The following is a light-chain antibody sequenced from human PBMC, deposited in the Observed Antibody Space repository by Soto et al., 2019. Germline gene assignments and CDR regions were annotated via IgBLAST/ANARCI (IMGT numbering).Light chain of an antibody. Sequence: DIQLTQPPSFLSASVGDRVTITCRASQGISNYLAWYQQRPGKAPKLLIYAASTLQTGVPSRFSGSGSGTEFTLTISSLQPEDFATYHCQQLTSYPRSTFGQGTRLEIK. CDR3: QQLTSYPRST. CDR2: AAS. CDR1: QGISNY. V-gene: IGKV1-9*01. J-gene: IGKJ5*01.